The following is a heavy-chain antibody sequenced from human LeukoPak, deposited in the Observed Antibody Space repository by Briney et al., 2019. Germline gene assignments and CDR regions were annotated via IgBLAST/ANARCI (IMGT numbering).Heavy chain of an antibody. J-gene: IGHJ4*02. CDR3: ARVHNWGPDD. CDR1: GYRLTDHY. CDR2: IHPKTGVT. D-gene: IGHD7-27*01. Sequence: ASVKVSCKASGYRLTDHYLHCLRRAPGQGLEWMAWIHPKTGVTNYAERFQGRLSLTRDTSISTLYIELNSLTSDDTAVYYCARVHNWGPDDWGQGTLVSVSS. V-gene: IGHV1-2*02.